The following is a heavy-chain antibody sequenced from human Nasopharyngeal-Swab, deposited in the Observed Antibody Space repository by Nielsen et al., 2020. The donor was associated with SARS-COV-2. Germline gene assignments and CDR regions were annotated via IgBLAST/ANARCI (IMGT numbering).Heavy chain of an antibody. Sequence: ASVKVTCKASGYNFTSYGISWVRQAPGQGLEWMGWISAYNGNTNYAQKLQGRVTMTTDTSTSTAYMELRSLRSDDTAVYYCARVYGIAAKNWFDPWGQGTLVTVSS. CDR3: ARVYGIAAKNWFDP. J-gene: IGHJ5*02. CDR2: ISAYNGNT. D-gene: IGHD6-13*01. V-gene: IGHV1-18*01. CDR1: GYNFTSYG.